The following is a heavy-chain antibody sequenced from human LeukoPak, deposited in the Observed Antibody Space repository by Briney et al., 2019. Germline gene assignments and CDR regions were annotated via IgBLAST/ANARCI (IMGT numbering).Heavy chain of an antibody. J-gene: IGHJ4*02. CDR2: ISAYNGNT. Sequence: ASVKVSCKASGYTFTSYGISWVRQAPGQGLEWMGRISAYNGNTNYAQKLQGRVTMTTDTSTSTVYMELRSLRSDDTAVYYCARGGYCSSTSCPPGSFFDYWGQGTLVTVSS. CDR1: GYTFTSYG. V-gene: IGHV1-18*01. CDR3: ARGGYCSSTSCPPGSFFDY. D-gene: IGHD2-2*01.